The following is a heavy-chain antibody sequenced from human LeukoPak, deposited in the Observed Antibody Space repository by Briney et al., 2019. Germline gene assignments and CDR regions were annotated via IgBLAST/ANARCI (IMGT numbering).Heavy chain of an antibody. D-gene: IGHD3-3*01. J-gene: IGHJ3*02. CDR2: IYHSGST. V-gene: IGHV4-4*02. CDR1: GGSISSSNW. Sequence: SETLSHTCAVSGGSISSSNWWSWVRQPPGKGLEWIGEIYHSGSTNYNPSLKSRVTISVDTSKNQFSLKLSSVTAADTAVYYCARGLAITYYDFWSGDDAFDIWGQGTMVTVSS. CDR3: ARGLAITYYDFWSGDDAFDI.